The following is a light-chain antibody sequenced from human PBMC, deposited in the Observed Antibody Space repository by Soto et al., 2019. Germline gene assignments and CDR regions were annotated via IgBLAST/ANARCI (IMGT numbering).Light chain of an antibody. V-gene: IGLV2-14*01. CDR2: EVS. CDR3: TSETSCSTRV. J-gene: IGLJ3*02. CDR1: SSDVGGYNY. Sequence: QSALTQPASVSGSPGQSITISCTGTSSDVGGYNYVSWYQQHPGKAPKLMIYEVSNRPSGVSNCFSGSKSGNTASLTISGLQAEDDDDYYCTSETSCSTRVFGRGTKLTVL.